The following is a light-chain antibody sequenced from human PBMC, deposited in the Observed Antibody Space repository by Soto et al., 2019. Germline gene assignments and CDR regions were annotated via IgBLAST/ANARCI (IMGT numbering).Light chain of an antibody. V-gene: IGKV1-5*01. CDR1: QSISSW. CDR3: QQYNSYSRT. CDR2: DAS. J-gene: IGKJ1*01. Sequence: DIPITQSPSTLSASVGDRVAITCRASQSISSWLAWYQQKPGKAPNLLIYDASSLESGVPSRFSGSGSGTEFTLTISSLQPDDFATYYCQQYNSYSRTFGQGTKVDIK.